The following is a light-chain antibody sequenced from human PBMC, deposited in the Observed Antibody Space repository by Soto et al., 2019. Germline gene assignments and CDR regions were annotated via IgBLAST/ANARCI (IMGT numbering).Light chain of an antibody. J-gene: IGKJ1*01. CDR1: QTISSW. CDR3: QHYNSCSEA. Sequence: DIQMTQSPSTLSGSVGDRVNITCRASQTISSWLAWYQQKPGKAPKXLIYKASTLKSGVQSRFSGSGSGTEFTRTISSLQPDDVSTYYCQHYNSCSEAFGQGTKVDIK. CDR2: KAS. V-gene: IGKV1-5*03.